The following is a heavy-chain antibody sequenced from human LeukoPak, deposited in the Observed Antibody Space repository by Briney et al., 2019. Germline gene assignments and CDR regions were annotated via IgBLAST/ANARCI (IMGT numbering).Heavy chain of an antibody. D-gene: IGHD6-13*01. J-gene: IGHJ4*02. CDR3: ASSPYSSSFDY. CDR1: GFTVSSNY. Sequence: PGGSLRLSCAASGFTVSSNYMSWVRQAPGKGLEWVSVIYSGGSTYYADSVKDRFTISRDNSKNTLYLQMNSLRAEDTAVYYCASSPYSSSFDYWGQGTLVTVSS. V-gene: IGHV3-53*01. CDR2: IYSGGST.